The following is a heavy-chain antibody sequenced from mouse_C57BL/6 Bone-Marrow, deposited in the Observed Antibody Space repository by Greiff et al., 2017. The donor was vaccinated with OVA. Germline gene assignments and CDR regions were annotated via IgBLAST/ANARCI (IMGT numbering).Heavy chain of an antibody. CDR1: GFSLTSYG. CDR2: IWGVGST. Sequence: VHLVESGPGLVAPSQSLSITCTVSGFSLTSYGVDWVRQSPGKGLEWLGVIWGVGSTNYNSALKSRLSISKDNSKSQVFLKMNSLQTDDTAMYYCASGGYGTWFAYWGQGTLVTVSA. D-gene: IGHD1-1*01. J-gene: IGHJ3*01. CDR3: ASGGYGTWFAY. V-gene: IGHV2-6*01.